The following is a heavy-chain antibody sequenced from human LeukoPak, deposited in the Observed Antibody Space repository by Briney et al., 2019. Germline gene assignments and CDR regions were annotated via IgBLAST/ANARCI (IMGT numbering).Heavy chain of an antibody. V-gene: IGHV4-59*12. CDR3: ARGVPSGTIFGVVTLDY. J-gene: IGHJ4*02. CDR2: VYYTGLT. D-gene: IGHD3-3*01. CDR1: GGSISTYY. Sequence: PSETLSLTCTVSGGSISTYYWSWIRQPPGKELEWIGYVYYTGLTNYNPSLKSRVTISADTSKNQFSLKLGSVTAADTAVYYCARGVPSGTIFGVVTLDYWGQGTLVTVSS.